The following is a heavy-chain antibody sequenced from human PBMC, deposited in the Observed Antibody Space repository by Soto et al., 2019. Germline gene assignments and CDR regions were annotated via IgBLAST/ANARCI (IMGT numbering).Heavy chain of an antibody. V-gene: IGHV5-10-1*01. D-gene: IGHD3-22*01. CDR3: ARHGRDHYDSSGYYPFDY. CDR2: IDPSDSYT. J-gene: IGHJ4*02. Sequence: SLKISCKGSGYSFTSYWISWVRQMPGKGLEWMGRIDPSDSYTNYSPSFQGHVTISADKSISTAYLQWSSLKASDTAMYYCARHGRDHYDSSGYYPFDYWGQGTLVTVSS. CDR1: GYSFTSYW.